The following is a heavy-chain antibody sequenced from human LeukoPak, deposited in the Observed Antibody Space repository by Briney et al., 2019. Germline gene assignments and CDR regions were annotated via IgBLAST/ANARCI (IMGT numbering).Heavy chain of an antibody. J-gene: IGHJ3*02. CDR3: ARPGITAFDI. D-gene: IGHD3-10*01. V-gene: IGHV3-7*01. CDR1: GFTFSSYW. CDR2: INQGGSAK. Sequence: PGGSLGLSCAASGFTFSSYWMSWVRQAPGKGLEWVANINQGGSAKYYVDSVKGRFTISRDNAKNSLYLQLNSLRAEDSAVYYCARPGITAFDIWGQGTMVTVSS.